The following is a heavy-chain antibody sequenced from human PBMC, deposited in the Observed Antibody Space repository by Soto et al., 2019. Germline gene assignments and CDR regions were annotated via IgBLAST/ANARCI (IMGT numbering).Heavy chain of an antibody. V-gene: IGHV3-53*01. J-gene: IGHJ6*02. D-gene: IGHD2-15*01. CDR2: IYSGGST. CDR1: GFTVSSNY. Sequence: PGGSLRLSCAASGFTVSSNYMSWVRQAPGKGLEWVSVIYSGGSTYYADSVKGRFTISRDNSKNTLYLQMNSLRAEDTAVYYCARGLGYSGYDPVDCSGGSCYRTRGYGMDVWGQGTTVTVSS. CDR3: ARGLGYSGYDPVDCSGGSCYRTRGYGMDV.